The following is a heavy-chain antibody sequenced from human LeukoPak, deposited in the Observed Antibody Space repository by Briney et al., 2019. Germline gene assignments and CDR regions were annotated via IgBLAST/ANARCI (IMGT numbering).Heavy chain of an antibody. CDR3: VRAKRVATISPYYFDY. CDR2: ISTSGTTI. Sequence: GGSLRLSCAASRFTFTDYYMSWIRQAPGKGLEWVSFISTSGTTIYYADSVKGRFTISRDNAKNSLYLQMNSLRAEDTAVYYCVRAKRVATISPYYFDYWGQGTLVTVSS. CDR1: RFTFTDYY. V-gene: IGHV3-11*04. D-gene: IGHD5-12*01. J-gene: IGHJ4*02.